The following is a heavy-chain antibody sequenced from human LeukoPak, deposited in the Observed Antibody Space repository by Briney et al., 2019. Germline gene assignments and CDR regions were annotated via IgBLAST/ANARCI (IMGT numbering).Heavy chain of an antibody. J-gene: IGHJ5*02. Sequence: PSETLSLTCTVSGGSISSGSYYWSWIRQPAGKGLEWIGRIYTSGSTNYNPSLKSRVTISVDTSKNQFSLKLSSVTAADTAVYYCARDNAIVGGRDWFDPWGQGTLVTVSS. V-gene: IGHV4-61*02. CDR2: IYTSGST. CDR3: ARDNAIVGGRDWFDP. CDR1: GGSISSGSYY. D-gene: IGHD3-22*01.